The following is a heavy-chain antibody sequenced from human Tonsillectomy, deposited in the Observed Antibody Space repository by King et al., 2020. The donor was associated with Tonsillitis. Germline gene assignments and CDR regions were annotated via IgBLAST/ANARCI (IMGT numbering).Heavy chain of an antibody. CDR2: INTEGSST. CDR3: MRDITKVTGGGGY. CDR1: GFIFSNYW. Sequence: VQLVESGGALVQPGGSLRLSCAASGFIFSNYWMHWVRQAPGKGLVWVSRINTEGSSTTYADSVKGRFTISRDNAKNTLYLQMDSLRAEDTAVYYCMRDITKVTGGGGYWGQGALVTVSS. J-gene: IGHJ4*02. D-gene: IGHD2-21*02. V-gene: IGHV3-74*01.